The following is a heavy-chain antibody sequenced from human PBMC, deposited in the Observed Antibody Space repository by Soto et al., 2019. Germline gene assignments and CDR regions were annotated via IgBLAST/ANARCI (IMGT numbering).Heavy chain of an antibody. CDR3: AKVSSSWYAGFFDR. V-gene: IGHV3-23*01. D-gene: IGHD6-13*01. J-gene: IGHJ4*02. Sequence: EVQLLESGGGLVQPGGSLRLSCTASGFTFSRHAMTWVRQAPGKGLEWVSGLSDSGGSIYYADSVKGRFTIARDNSMKTLYLQMNTLRAEDTAIYYCAKVSSSWYAGFFDRWGQGTLVTVSS. CDR1: GFTFSRHA. CDR2: LSDSGGSI.